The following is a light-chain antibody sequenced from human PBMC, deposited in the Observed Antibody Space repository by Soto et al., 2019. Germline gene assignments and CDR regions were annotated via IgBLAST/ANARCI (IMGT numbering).Light chain of an antibody. CDR1: QSVSSSY. V-gene: IGKV3-20*01. CDR2: GAS. Sequence: EIVLTQSPGTLSLSPGEIATLSCRASQSVSSSYLAWYQQKPGQAPRLLIYGASSRATGIPDRFSGSGSGTDFTLTISRLEPEDFAVYYCQQYGSSPGFTFGPGTKVDIK. J-gene: IGKJ3*01. CDR3: QQYGSSPGFT.